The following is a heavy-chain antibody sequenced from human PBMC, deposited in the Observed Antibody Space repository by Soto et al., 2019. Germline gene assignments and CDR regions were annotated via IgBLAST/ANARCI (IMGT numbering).Heavy chain of an antibody. CDR3: ASRRSTISFYYYYGMDV. V-gene: IGHV4-39*07. D-gene: IGHD3-9*01. J-gene: IGHJ6*02. CDR1: GGSISSSGCY. CDR2: IYYSGST. Sequence: SETLSLTCTVSGGSISSSGCYWGWIRQPPGKGLEWIGSIYYSGSTYYNPSLKSRVTISVDTSKNQFSLKLSSVTAADTAVYYCASRRSTISFYYYYGMDVWGQGTTLTVSS.